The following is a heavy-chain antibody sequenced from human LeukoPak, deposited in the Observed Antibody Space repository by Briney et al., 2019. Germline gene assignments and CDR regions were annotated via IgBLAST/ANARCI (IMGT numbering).Heavy chain of an antibody. J-gene: IGHJ5*02. CDR3: ARESNYHGSGTGWFDP. D-gene: IGHD3-10*01. Sequence: PSETLSLTCTVSGGSIRSYYWNWIRQPAGKGLEWIGHIYTSGTTNYNPSLKSRVTMSLDTSKNQLSLKLSSVTAADTAVYYCARESNYHGSGTGWFDPWGQGTLVTVSS. CDR2: IYTSGTT. CDR1: GGSIRSYY. V-gene: IGHV4-4*07.